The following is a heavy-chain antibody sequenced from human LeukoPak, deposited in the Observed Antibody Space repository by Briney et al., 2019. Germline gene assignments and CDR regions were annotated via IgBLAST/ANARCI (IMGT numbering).Heavy chain of an antibody. V-gene: IGHV1-2*02. J-gene: IGHJ6*03. CDR2: INPKSGGT. D-gene: IGHD3-16*01. CDR3: ARLRWVYYYMDV. CDR1: GFTFTSSA. Sequence: ASVKVSCKASGFTFTSSAMQWVRQAPGQGLEWMGWINPKSGGTVYAQKLQGRVTMTRDTSSSTAYMELSRLRFDDTVVYYCARLRWVYYYMDVWGKGTTVTVSS.